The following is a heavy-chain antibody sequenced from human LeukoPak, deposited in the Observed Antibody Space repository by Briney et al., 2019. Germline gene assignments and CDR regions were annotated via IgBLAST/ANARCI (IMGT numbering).Heavy chain of an antibody. J-gene: IGHJ4*02. Sequence: GGSLRLSCAASGFTFSSYWMSWVRPAQGQGLEWVANINKDGSEKYYVDSGKGRFTISRDNAKNSLYLQMNSLRAEDTAVYYCASTSASLRYFDWLFFDYWGQGTLVTVSS. V-gene: IGHV3-7*01. D-gene: IGHD3-9*01. CDR1: GFTFSSYW. CDR3: ASTSASLRYFDWLFFDY. CDR2: INKDGSEK.